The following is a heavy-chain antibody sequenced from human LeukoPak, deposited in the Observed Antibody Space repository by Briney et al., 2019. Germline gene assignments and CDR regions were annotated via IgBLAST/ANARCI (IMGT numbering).Heavy chain of an antibody. CDR1: GFTFSSYG. J-gene: IGHJ2*01. Sequence: GGSLRLSCAASGFTFSSYGMHWVRQAPGKGLEWVAVISYDGSSQYYADSVKGRLTFSRDNSKNTLYLQMNSLRAEDTAVYYCAKGPQEQWLAQGYFDLWGRGTLVTVSS. CDR3: AKGPQEQWLAQGYFDL. D-gene: IGHD6-19*01. V-gene: IGHV3-30*18. CDR2: ISYDGSSQ.